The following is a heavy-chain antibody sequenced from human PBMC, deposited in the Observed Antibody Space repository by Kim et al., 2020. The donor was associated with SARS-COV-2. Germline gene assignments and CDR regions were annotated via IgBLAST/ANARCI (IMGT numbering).Heavy chain of an antibody. J-gene: IGHJ4*02. D-gene: IGHD3-10*01. Sequence: NTNHAQKLHGRVTITTDTSTSTAYMELRSLRSDDTAVYYCARGAGSGSYYWGQGTLVTVSS. CDR3: ARGAGSGSYY. CDR2: NT. V-gene: IGHV1-18*01.